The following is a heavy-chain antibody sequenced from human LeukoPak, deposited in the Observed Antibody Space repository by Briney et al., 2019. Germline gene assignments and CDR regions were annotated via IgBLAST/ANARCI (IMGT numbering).Heavy chain of an antibody. J-gene: IGHJ6*03. V-gene: IGHV4-59*01. CDR3: ARGRVSSSSWQSVYYYYLYMDV. CDR1: GGSISSYY. CDR2: IYYSGST. D-gene: IGHD6-13*01. Sequence: SETLSLTCTVSGGSISSYYWSWIRQPPGKELEWIGYIYYSGSTNYNPSLKSRVTISVDTSKNQFSLKLSSVTAADTAVYFCARGRVSSSSWQSVYYYYLYMDVWGKGSTVTVSS.